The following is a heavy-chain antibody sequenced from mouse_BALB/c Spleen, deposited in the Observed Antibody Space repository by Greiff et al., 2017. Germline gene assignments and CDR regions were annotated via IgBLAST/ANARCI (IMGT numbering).Heavy chain of an antibody. CDR2: ISTYYGDA. J-gene: IGHJ2*01. D-gene: IGHD3-2*01. CDR1: GYTFTDYA. V-gene: IGHV1S137*01. Sequence: VHLVESGAELVRPGVSVKISCKGSGYTFTDYAMHWVKQSHAKSLEWIGVISTYYGDASYNQKFKGKATMTVDKSSSTAYMELARLTSEDSAIYYCARSFGQLGLRGYFDYWGQGTTLTVSS. CDR3: ARSFGQLGLRGYFDY.